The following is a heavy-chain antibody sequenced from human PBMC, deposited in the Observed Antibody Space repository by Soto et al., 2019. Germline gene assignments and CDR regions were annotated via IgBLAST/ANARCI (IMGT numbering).Heavy chain of an antibody. V-gene: IGHV1-69*01. CDR3: ARDNWPGYYAPTHSYYGMDI. D-gene: IGHD3-9*01. CDR2: VFPVFDAI. Sequence: QVQLVQSGAEVKKPGSSVKVSCQASGGPFNNYAINWVRQAPGQRLEWMGGVFPVFDAINYAEKFRGRVKISADESTTTAYMELSGLRSEDTAVYYCARDNWPGYYAPTHSYYGMDIWGQGTTVTVSS. CDR1: GGPFNNYA. J-gene: IGHJ6*02.